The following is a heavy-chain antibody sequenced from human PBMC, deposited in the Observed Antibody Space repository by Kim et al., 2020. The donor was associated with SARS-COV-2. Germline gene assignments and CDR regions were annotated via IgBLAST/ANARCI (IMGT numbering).Heavy chain of an antibody. J-gene: IGHJ4*02. V-gene: IGHV4-59*02. Sequence: SETLSLTCTVSGGYVTGYYWSWVRQPPGKGLDWIGYIFYSGITTYNPSLKSRVTMSVDTSKNQFSLRLSSVTAADTAFYYCARLAALAISEHDYWGQGTLVTVSS. CDR1: GGYVTGYY. CDR3: ARLAALAISEHDY. CDR2: IFYSGIT.